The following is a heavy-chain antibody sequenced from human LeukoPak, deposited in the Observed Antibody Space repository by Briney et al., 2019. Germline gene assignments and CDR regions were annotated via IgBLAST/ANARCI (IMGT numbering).Heavy chain of an antibody. V-gene: IGHV4-39*07. CDR3: AKPSNYYGSATDAFDF. CDR2: IYYSGST. CDR1: GVSISSSNSY. D-gene: IGHD3-10*01. Sequence: PSETLSLTCTVSGVSISSSNSYWGWIRQPPGKGLEWIGSIYYSGSTYYNPSLKSRVTISVDTSKNQFSLKLSSVTAADTAVYYCAKPSNYYGSATDAFDFWGQGTMVTVSS. J-gene: IGHJ3*01.